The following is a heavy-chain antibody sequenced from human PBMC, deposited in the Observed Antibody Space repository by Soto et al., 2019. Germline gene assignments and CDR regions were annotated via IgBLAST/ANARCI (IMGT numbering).Heavy chain of an antibody. D-gene: IGHD4-4*01. CDR2: TYYRSKWYN. V-gene: IGHV6-1*01. CDR3: ASSPVNRYAFDI. CDR1: GDSVSSNSAA. J-gene: IGHJ3*02. Sequence: QSQTLSLTCAISGDSVSSNSAAWNWIRQSPSRGLEWLGRTYYRSKWYNDYAVSVKSRITINPDTSKNQFSLQLNSVTPEDTAVYYCASSPVNRYAFDIWGQGTMVTVSS.